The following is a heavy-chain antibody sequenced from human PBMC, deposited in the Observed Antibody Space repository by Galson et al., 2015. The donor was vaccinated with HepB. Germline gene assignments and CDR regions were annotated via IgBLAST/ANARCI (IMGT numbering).Heavy chain of an antibody. J-gene: IGHJ4*02. V-gene: IGHV3-23*01. CDR3: ANIVEAATQLLVPFDY. CDR2: ISGSGGST. CDR1: GFTFSSYA. Sequence: SLRLSCAASGFTFSSYAMSWVRQAPGKGLEWVSAISGSGGSTYYADSVKGRFTISRDDSKNTLYLQMNSLRAEDTAVYYCANIVEAATQLLVPFDYWGQGTLVTVSS. D-gene: IGHD6-19*01.